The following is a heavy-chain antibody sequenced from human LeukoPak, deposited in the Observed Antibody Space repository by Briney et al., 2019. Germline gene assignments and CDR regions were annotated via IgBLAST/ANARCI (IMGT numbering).Heavy chain of an antibody. V-gene: IGHV3-23*01. D-gene: IGHD2-2*01. CDR3: AKAPDIVVVLARFDY. Sequence: GGSLRLSCAASGFTFSSYAMSWVRQAPGKGLEWVSAISGSGGSTYYADSVKGRFTISRDNSKNTLYLQMNSPRAEDTAVYYCAKAPDIVVVLARFDYWGQGTLVTVSS. CDR1: GFTFSSYA. CDR2: ISGSGGST. J-gene: IGHJ4*02.